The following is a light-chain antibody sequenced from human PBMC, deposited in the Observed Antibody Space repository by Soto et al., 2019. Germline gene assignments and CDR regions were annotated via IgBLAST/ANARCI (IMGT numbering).Light chain of an antibody. Sequence: DIQMTQSPASPSASVGDRVTITCQASQNINNYLNWYQQKPGRAPKLLIYDASNLEAGVPSRFRGSGSGTDFTFTISRLEPEDIATYYCQQYENLPTFGQGTRLENK. CDR3: QQYENLPT. J-gene: IGKJ5*01. V-gene: IGKV1-33*01. CDR2: DAS. CDR1: QNINNY.